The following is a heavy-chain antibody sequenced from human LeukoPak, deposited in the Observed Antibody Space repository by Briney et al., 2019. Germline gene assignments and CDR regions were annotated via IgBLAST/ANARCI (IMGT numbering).Heavy chain of an antibody. CDR3: AKDITGSNIAVAGRGDYFDY. CDR1: GFTISSYA. J-gene: IGHJ4*02. Sequence: PGGSLRLSCAVSGFTISSYAMSWCRQPPGKGLEWVSAISGSGGSTYYADSVKGRFTISRDNSKNTLYLQMNSLRAEDTAVYYCAKDITGSNIAVAGRGDYFDYWGQGTLVTVSS. CDR2: ISGSGGST. V-gene: IGHV3-23*01. D-gene: IGHD6-19*01.